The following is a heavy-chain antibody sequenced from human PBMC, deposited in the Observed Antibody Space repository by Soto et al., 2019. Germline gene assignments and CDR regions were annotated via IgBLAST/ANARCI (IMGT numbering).Heavy chain of an antibody. J-gene: IGHJ6*02. V-gene: IGHV1-69*06. CDR2: IIPIFGTA. D-gene: IGHD3-3*01. CDR3: ASAGGLRFLEWLPWSH. Sequence: ASVKVSCKASGGTFSSYAISWVRQAPGQGLEWMGGIIPIFGTANYAQKLQGRVTITADKSTSTAYMELSSLRSEDTAVYYCASAGGLRFLEWLPWSHWGQGTTVTVSS. CDR1: GGTFSSYA.